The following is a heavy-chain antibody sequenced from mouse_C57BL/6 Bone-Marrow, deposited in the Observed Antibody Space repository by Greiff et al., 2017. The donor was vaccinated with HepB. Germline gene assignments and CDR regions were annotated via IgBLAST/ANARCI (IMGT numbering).Heavy chain of an antibody. CDR1: GYTFTSYW. J-gene: IGHJ4*01. V-gene: IGHV1-59*01. Sequence: VQLQQPGAELVRPGTSVKLSCKASGYTFTSYWMHWVKQRPGQGLEWIGVIDPSDSYTNYNQKFKGKATLTVDTSSSTAYMQLSSLTSEDSAVYYCARGDYGSSGAMDYWGQGTSVTVSS. D-gene: IGHD1-1*01. CDR2: IDPSDSYT. CDR3: ARGDYGSSGAMDY.